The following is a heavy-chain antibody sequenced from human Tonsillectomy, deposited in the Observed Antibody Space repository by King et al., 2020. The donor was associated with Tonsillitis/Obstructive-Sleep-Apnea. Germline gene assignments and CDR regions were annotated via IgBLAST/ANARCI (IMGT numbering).Heavy chain of an antibody. CDR3: ARGEYDCSSTSCYGGAFWYFDL. D-gene: IGHD2-2*01. V-gene: IGHV3-33*01. J-gene: IGHJ2*01. CDR2: IWYDGSNK. Sequence: VQLVESGGGVVQPGRSLRLSCAASGFTFSSYGMHWVRQAPGKGLEWVAVIWYDGSNKYYADSVKGRFTISRDNSENTLYLQMNSLRAEDTAVYYCARGEYDCSSTSCYGGAFWYFDLWGRGTLVTVSS. CDR1: GFTFSSYG.